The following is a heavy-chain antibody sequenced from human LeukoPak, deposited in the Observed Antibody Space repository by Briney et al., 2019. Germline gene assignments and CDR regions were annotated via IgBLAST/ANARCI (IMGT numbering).Heavy chain of an antibody. CDR1: GFTFSSYE. V-gene: IGHV3-23*01. CDR2: TTDSGGST. D-gene: IGHD2-2*03. J-gene: IGHJ4*02. CDR3: ARDVSMDIGGSDC. Sequence: GGSLRLSCAASGFTFSSYEMNWVRQAPGKGLEWVSTTTDSGGSTHYADAVKGRFTMSRDNSKNTLYLQLNSLRAEDTAVYYCARDVSMDIGGSDCWGPGTLVTVSS.